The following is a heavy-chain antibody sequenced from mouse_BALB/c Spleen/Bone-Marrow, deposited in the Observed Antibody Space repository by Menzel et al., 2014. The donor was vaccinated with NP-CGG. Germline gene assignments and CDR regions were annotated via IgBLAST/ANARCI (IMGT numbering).Heavy chain of an antibody. CDR2: IYPGSGSP. J-gene: IGHJ3*01. D-gene: IGHD2-12*01. Sequence: LKESGSELVRPGASVKLSCKASGYTFTSYWVHWVKQRPGQGLEWIGNIYPGSGSPNYDERFKSKATLTVDTSSSTAYIQLSSLTSEDSAVYYCTIYAFAYWGQGTLVTVSA. V-gene: IGHV1S22*01. CDR1: GYTFTSYW. CDR3: TIYAFAY.